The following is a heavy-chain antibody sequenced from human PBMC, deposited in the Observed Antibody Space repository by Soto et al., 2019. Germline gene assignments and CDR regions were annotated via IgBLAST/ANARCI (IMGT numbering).Heavy chain of an antibody. V-gene: IGHV3-30*18. Sequence: QVQLVESGGGVVQPGRSLRLSCAASGFTFSSYGMHWVRQAPGKGLEWVAVISYDGSNKYYADSVKGRFTISRDNSKNTLYLQMNSLRAEDTAVYYCAKDRDTAMVTDYYYGMDVW. CDR2: ISYDGSNK. CDR1: GFTFSSYG. D-gene: IGHD5-18*01. J-gene: IGHJ6*01. CDR3: AKDRDTAMVTDYYYGMDV.